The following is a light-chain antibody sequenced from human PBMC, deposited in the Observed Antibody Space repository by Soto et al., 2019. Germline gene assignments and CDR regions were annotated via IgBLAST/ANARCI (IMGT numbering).Light chain of an antibody. CDR3: QHYNSDSEA. CDR1: QTISSW. V-gene: IGKV1-5*03. CDR2: KAS. J-gene: IGKJ1*01. Sequence: DIQMTQSPSTLSGSVGDRVTITCRASQTISSWLAWYQQKPGKAPKLLIYKASTLKSGVPSRFSGSGSGTEFTLTISSLQRDDFATYYCQHYNSDSEAFGQGTKV.